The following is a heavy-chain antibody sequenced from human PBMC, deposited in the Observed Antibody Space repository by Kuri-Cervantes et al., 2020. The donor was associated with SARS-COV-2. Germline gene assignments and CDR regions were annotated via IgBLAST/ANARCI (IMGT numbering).Heavy chain of an antibody. Sequence: ASVKVSCKASGYTFTDYAIHWVRQAPGQRLEWMGWINAGNGDTRYSQKFRGRVTITRDTSASTAYMDLSSLRSEDTALYYCARDLPYCSRASCSRFDYWGQETLVTVSS. CDR1: GYTFTDYA. D-gene: IGHD2-2*01. CDR3: ARDLPYCSRASCSRFDY. CDR2: INAGNGDT. V-gene: IGHV1-3*01. J-gene: IGHJ4*02.